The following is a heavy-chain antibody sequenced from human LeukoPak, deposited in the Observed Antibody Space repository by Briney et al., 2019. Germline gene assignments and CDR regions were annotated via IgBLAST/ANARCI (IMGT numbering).Heavy chain of an antibody. Sequence: PSETLSLTCTVSGGSISSYYWSWVRQPAGKGLEWIGRIYTSGSTNYNPSLKSRVTMSVDTSKNQFSLKLSSVTAADTAVYYCARSPYCSGGSCYSDFGFDPWGQGTLVTVSS. CDR3: ARSPYCSGGSCYSDFGFDP. CDR2: IYTSGST. J-gene: IGHJ5*02. D-gene: IGHD2-15*01. CDR1: GGSISSYY. V-gene: IGHV4-4*07.